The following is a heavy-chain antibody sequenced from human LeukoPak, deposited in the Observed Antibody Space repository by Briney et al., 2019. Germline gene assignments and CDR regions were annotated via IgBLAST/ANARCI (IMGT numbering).Heavy chain of an antibody. CDR3: ARGPQYGSSWYYWYFDL. V-gene: IGHV3-7*03. CDR1: GFTFSSYW. CDR2: IKQDGSEK. D-gene: IGHD6-13*01. J-gene: IGHJ2*01. Sequence: GGSLRLSCAASGFTFSSYWMSWVGQAPGKGLKGVANIKQDGSEKYYVDSVKGRFPISRDNATNSLYLQMNSLRAEDTAVYYCARGPQYGSSWYYWYFDLWGRGTLVTVSS.